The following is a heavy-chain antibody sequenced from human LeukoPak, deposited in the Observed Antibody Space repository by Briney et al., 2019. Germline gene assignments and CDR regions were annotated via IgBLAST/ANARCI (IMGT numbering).Heavy chain of an antibody. CDR2: MNPNSGNT. D-gene: IGHD6-19*01. J-gene: IGHJ4*02. Sequence: GASVKVSCKASGYTFTGYYMHWVRQATGQGLEWMGWMNPNSGNTGYAQKFQGRVTMTRNTSISTAYMELSSLRSEDTAVYYCARGGPEQWLLKTLFDYWGQGTLVTVSS. CDR3: ARGGPEQWLLKTLFDY. V-gene: IGHV1-8*02. CDR1: GYTFTGYY.